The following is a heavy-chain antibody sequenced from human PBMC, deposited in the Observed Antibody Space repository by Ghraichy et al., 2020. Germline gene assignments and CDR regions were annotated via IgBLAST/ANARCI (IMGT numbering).Heavy chain of an antibody. CDR3: ATFDTSTN. CDR2: INEDGGQR. V-gene: IGHV3-7*01. D-gene: IGHD3-9*01. CDR1: GFTLTNDW. J-gene: IGHJ4*02. Sequence: GESLNISCTASGFTLTNDWMSWVRQAPGKGLESVATINEDGGQRYYVDYVKGRFTISRDTANNALHLQMNSLRAEDTAVYYCATFDTSTNWGQGTLVTVSS.